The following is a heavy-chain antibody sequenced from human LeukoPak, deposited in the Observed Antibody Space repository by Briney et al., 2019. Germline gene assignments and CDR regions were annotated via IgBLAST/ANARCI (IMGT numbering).Heavy chain of an antibody. CDR2: ISFNSANI. V-gene: IGHV3-9*01. J-gene: IGHJ1*01. D-gene: IGHD2-21*02. CDR1: GFTFDDYV. CDR3: GKAGTALSAPA. Sequence: GTFLRLSCAASGFTFDDYVMHWVRQGPGKGLEWVSSISFNSANIGYADSVRGRFTVSRDNAKNSLYLHMNSLTSEDTAFYYCGKAGTALSAPAWGQGTLVSVSS.